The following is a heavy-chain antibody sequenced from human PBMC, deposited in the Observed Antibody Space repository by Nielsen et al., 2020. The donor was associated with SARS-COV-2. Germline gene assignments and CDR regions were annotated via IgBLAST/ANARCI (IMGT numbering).Heavy chain of an antibody. Sequence: GESLKISCVASGFSFNTYSMNWVRQAPGKGLEWVSYISGGSATIYYADSVKGRFTISRDNVKNSLYLQLSSLSAEDTAVYYCARSPFHRSSWYGMDVWGQGTTVTVSS. CDR3: ARSPFHRSSWYGMDV. CDR2: ISGGSATI. CDR1: GFSFNTYS. V-gene: IGHV3-48*01. D-gene: IGHD6-13*01. J-gene: IGHJ6*02.